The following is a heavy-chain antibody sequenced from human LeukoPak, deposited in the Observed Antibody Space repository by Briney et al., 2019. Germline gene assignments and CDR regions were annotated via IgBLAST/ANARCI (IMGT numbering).Heavy chain of an antibody. CDR1: GFTFSNSA. CDR2: LSGSGITT. Sequence: GGSLRLSCAAPGFTFSNSAMSWVRQAPGKGLEWVSTLSGSGITTYYADSVKGRFTISRDNSKNTLYLQMNTLRAEDSALYYCAKGIYSSGWSYFDYWGHGTLVTVSS. CDR3: AKGIYSSGWSYFDY. V-gene: IGHV3-23*01. J-gene: IGHJ4*01. D-gene: IGHD6-19*01.